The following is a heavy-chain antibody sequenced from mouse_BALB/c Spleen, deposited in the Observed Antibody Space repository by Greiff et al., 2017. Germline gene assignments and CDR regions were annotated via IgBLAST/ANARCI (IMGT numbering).Heavy chain of an antibody. Sequence: QVQLQQSGPGLVAPSQSLSITCTVSGFSLTSYDISWIRQPPGKGLEWLGVIWTGGGTNYNSAFMSRLSISKDNSKSQVFLKMNSLQTDDTAIYYCVRARLGRYYFDYWGQGTTLTVSS. J-gene: IGHJ2*01. D-gene: IGHD4-1*01. CDR2: IWTGGGT. V-gene: IGHV2-9-2*01. CDR3: VRARLGRYYFDY. CDR1: GFSLTSYD.